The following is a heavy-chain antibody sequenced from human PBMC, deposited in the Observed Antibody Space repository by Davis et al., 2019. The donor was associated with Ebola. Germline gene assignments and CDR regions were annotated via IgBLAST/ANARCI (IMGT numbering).Heavy chain of an antibody. J-gene: IGHJ4*02. V-gene: IGHV3-7*01. CDR3: VRSIVMSSVGTVSFDF. CDR1: GFTFSNYW. D-gene: IGHD3-22*01. Sequence: PGGSLRLSCEVSGFTFSNYWMNWVRQAPGKGLEWVTNINTHGHEKYYVDSVKGRFTISRDNAKNSLYLQMNSLRVEDTAVFYCVRSIVMSSVGTVSFDFWGQGTLVTVSS. CDR2: INTHGHEK.